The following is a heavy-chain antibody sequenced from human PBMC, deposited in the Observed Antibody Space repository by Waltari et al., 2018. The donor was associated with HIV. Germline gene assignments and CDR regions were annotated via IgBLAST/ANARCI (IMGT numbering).Heavy chain of an antibody. CDR2: ISSHGTVS. CDR3: AKAQETAGYNADFYNYGMDV. V-gene: IGHV3-30*18. J-gene: IGHJ6*02. CDR1: GFDFRGIG. D-gene: IGHD5-12*01. Sequence: QVQVVESGGGVVQPGTSLRLSCEASGFDFRGIGMHWVRQAPGRGLAWVAIISSHGTVSYYAESVKGRVTFSRDNSKNTVFLQMNNLRPEDTAVYYCAKAQETAGYNADFYNYGMDVWGQGTAVAVSS.